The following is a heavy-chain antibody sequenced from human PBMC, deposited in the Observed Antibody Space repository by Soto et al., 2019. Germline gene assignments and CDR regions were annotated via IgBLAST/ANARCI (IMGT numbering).Heavy chain of an antibody. V-gene: IGHV4-4*02. CDR2: VYNDGSA. CDR1: GVSISSGNW. Sequence: SETLSLTCDVSGVSISSGNWWSWVRQPPGKGLEWIAEVYNDGSANYNPSLENRVTLSVDRPKNQFSLKLTSVTAADTAVYYCARRIAVRPRKNWFDPWGQGILVTVSS. J-gene: IGHJ5*02. CDR3: ARRIAVRPRKNWFDP. D-gene: IGHD6-6*01.